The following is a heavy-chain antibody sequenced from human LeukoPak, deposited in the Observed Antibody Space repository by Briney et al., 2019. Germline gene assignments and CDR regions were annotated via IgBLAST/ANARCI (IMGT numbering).Heavy chain of an antibody. J-gene: IGHJ4*02. CDR1: GYSITSSSW. V-gene: IGHV4-28*03. D-gene: IGHD3-22*01. CDR2: IYYSGST. Sequence: SDTLSLTCAVSGYSITSSSWWGWIRQPPGKGLEWIGYIYYSGSTNYNPSLKSRVTISVDTSKNQFSLKLSSVTAADTAVYYCARDYYDSSGYRMNFDYWGQGTLVTVSS. CDR3: ARDYYDSSGYRMNFDY.